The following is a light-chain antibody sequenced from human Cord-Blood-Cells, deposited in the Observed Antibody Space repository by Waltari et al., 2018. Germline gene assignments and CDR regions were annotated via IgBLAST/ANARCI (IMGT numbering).Light chain of an antibody. V-gene: IGKV3-20*01. CDR2: GAS. J-gene: IGKJ2*03. Sequence: EIVLTQSPGTLSLSPGERATLSCRASQSVSISYLAWYQQKPGQAPRLLTYGASSRATGIPDRFSGSGSGTDFTLTISRLEPEDFAVYYCQQYGSSPSFGQGTKLEIK. CDR3: QQYGSSPS. CDR1: QSVSISY.